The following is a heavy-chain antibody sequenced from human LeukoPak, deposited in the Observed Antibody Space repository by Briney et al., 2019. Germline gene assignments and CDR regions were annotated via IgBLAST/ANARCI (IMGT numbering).Heavy chain of an antibody. CDR1: GGSTINYF. CDR3: ARAEGSGSGAYTLDY. Sequence: ETLSLTCTVSGGSTINYFRSWISQPAGRGLEWIGHIYTSGTTHYNPSLKNRVTISLDTSKSQFSLQLNSVTAADSAVYYCARAEGSGSGAYTLDYWGQGILATVSS. V-gene: IGHV4-4*07. J-gene: IGHJ4*02. CDR2: IYTSGTT. D-gene: IGHD3-10*01.